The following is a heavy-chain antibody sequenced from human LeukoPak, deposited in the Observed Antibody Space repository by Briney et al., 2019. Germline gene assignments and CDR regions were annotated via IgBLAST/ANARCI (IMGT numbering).Heavy chain of an antibody. Sequence: GGSLRLSCTTSGFTLRDYTMNWVRQAPGKRLEWLASTGSGGGVNFYADSVKGRFSISRDNGENSVYLQMNSLRAEDSAIYYCARDLGARGYWGQGTLVTVSS. D-gene: IGHD3-16*01. CDR1: GFTLRDYT. J-gene: IGHJ4*02. CDR2: TGSGGGVN. V-gene: IGHV3-21*01. CDR3: ARDLGARGY.